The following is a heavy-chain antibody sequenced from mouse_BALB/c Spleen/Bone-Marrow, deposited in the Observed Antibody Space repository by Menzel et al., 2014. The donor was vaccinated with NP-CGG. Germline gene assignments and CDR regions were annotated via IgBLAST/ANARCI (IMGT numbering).Heavy chain of an antibody. CDR1: GFTFSSFG. V-gene: IGHV5-17*02. CDR2: ISSDSDTI. D-gene: IGHD2-4*01. Sequence: VQLQQSGGGLVQPGGSRKLSCTASGFTFSSFGMHWVRQAPEKGLEWVAYISSDSDTIYYADTVKGRSTISRDNPKNTLFLQMTSLRSEDTAMYYCTRDHDYDWYFDVWGAGTTVTVSS. CDR3: TRDHDYDWYFDV. J-gene: IGHJ1*01.